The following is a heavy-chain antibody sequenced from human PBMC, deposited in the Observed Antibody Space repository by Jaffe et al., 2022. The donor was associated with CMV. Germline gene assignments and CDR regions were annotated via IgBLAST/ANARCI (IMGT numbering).Heavy chain of an antibody. Sequence: EVQLVESGGGLVQPGGSLRLSCAASGFTFSSYWMHWVRQAPGKGLVWVSRINSDGSSTSYADSVKGRFTISRDNAKNTLYLQMNSLRAEDTAVYYCARVGGEYYYDSSGSYDYWGQGTLVTVSS. D-gene: IGHD3-22*01. CDR2: INSDGSST. V-gene: IGHV3-74*01. CDR1: GFTFSSYW. J-gene: IGHJ4*02. CDR3: ARVGGEYYYDSSGSYDY.